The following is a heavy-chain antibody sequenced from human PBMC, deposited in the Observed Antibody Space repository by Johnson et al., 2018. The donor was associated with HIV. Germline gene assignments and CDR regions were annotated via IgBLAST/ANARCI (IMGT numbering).Heavy chain of an antibody. CDR3: ATEGYGSGTYGAFDI. J-gene: IGHJ3*02. Sequence: VHLVASGGGVVQPGMSLRLSCAASGFTFSSYAMSWVRQAPGQGLEWVSAISGSGGSTYYADSVKGRFTISRDNSKNTMYLQMNSLRAEDTAVYYCATEGYGSGTYGAFDIWGLGTMVTGSS. D-gene: IGHD3-10*01. CDR2: ISGSGGST. CDR1: GFTFSSYA. V-gene: IGHV3-23*04.